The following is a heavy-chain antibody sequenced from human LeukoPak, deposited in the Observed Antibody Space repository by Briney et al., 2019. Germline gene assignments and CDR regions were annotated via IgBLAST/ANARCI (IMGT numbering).Heavy chain of an antibody. CDR2: ICGSGGST. Sequence: GGSLRLSCAASGFTLSSYALSWVRQAPGKGLEWGSAICGSGGSTYYADSVKGRFTISRDNSKNTLYLQMKSLRAEDTAVYYCATDYCSGGSCYSGYYYYYMDVWGKGTTVTVSS. V-gene: IGHV3-23*01. CDR3: ATDYCSGGSCYSGYYYYYMDV. CDR1: GFTLSSYA. J-gene: IGHJ6*03. D-gene: IGHD2-15*01.